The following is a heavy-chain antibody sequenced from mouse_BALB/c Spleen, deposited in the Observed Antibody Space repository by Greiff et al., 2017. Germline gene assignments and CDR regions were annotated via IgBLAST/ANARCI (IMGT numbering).Heavy chain of an antibody. CDR2: INPYYGST. CDR1: GYSFTDYI. J-gene: IGHJ3*01. D-gene: IGHD4-1*01. CDR3: AALTGFAY. Sequence: VQLQQTGPELVKPGASVKISCKASGYSFTDYIMLWVKQSHGKSLEWIGNINPYYGSTSYNLKFKGKATLTVDKSSSTAYMQLNSLTSEDSAVYYCAALTGFAYWGQGTLVTVSA. V-gene: IGHV1-39*01.